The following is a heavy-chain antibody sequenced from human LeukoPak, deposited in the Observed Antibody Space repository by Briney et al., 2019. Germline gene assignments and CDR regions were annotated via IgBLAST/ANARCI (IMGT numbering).Heavy chain of an antibody. D-gene: IGHD6-19*01. Sequence: GGSLRLSCAASGFTFSSYAMHWVRQAPGKGLEWVAVISYDGSNKYYADSVKGRFTISRDNSKNTLYPQMNSLRAEDTAVYYCARFSSGGYWGQGTLVTVSS. CDR1: GFTFSSYA. CDR2: ISYDGSNK. J-gene: IGHJ4*02. CDR3: ARFSSGGY. V-gene: IGHV3-30-3*01.